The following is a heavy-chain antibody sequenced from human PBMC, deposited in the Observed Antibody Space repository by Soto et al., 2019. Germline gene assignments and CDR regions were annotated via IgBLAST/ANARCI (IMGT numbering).Heavy chain of an antibody. CDR1: GFTFSSYA. CDR3: ARIRGYWYGLDV. CDR2: ITGTGGTT. V-gene: IGHV3-23*01. Sequence: GGSLRLSCAASGFTFSSYAMSWVRQAPGKGLEWVSAITGTGGTTYYVDSVKGRFTSSRDNSKNMLYLQVNSLRVEDTAVYYCARIRGYWYGLDVWGQGTTVTVSS. J-gene: IGHJ6*02.